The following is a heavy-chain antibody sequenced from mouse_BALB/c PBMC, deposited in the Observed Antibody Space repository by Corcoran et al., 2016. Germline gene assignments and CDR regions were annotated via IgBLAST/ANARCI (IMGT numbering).Heavy chain of an antibody. CDR1: GYTFTNYG. CDR2: INTYTGEP. D-gene: IGHD6-1*01. Sequence: EKKKPGETVKISCKASGYTFTNYGMNWVKQAPGKGLKWMGWINTYTGEPTYADDFKGRFAFSLETSASTAYLQINNLKNEDTATYFCAREPYAMDYWGQGTSVTVSS. J-gene: IGHJ4*01. CDR3: AREPYAMDY. V-gene: IGHV9-3-1*01.